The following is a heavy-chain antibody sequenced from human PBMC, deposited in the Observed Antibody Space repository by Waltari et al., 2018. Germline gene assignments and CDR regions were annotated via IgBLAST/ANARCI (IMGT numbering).Heavy chain of an antibody. CDR3: ARQSFGAVADY. D-gene: IGHD3-16*01. J-gene: IGHJ4*02. CDR2: INHSGST. V-gene: IGHV4-34*01. CDR1: GGSFSGYY. Sequence: QVQLQQWGAGLLKPSETLSLTCAVYGGSFSGYYWSWIRQPPGKGLEWIGEINHSGSTNYNPSLKSRVTISVDTSKNQFSLKLSSVTAADTAVYYCARQSFGAVADYWGQGTLVTVSS.